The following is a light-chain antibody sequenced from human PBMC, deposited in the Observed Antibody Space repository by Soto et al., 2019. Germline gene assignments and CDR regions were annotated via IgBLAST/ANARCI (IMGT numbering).Light chain of an antibody. J-gene: IGKJ3*01. Sequence: EIVLTQSPATLSLSPGERATLSCRASQSISTYLAWYQHKPGQAPRLLIYDASNRATGIPARFSGSGSGTDFTLTISSLEPEDFADYYCQQRSSWPPIPFGPGTRVDF. CDR3: QQRSSWPPIP. V-gene: IGKV3-11*01. CDR2: DAS. CDR1: QSISTY.